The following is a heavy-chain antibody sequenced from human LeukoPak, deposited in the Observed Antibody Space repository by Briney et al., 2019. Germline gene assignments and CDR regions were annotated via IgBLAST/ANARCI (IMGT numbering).Heavy chain of an antibody. CDR3: ARHEWELQITTTFDY. CDR2: IWYDGSNK. CDR1: GFTFSSYG. D-gene: IGHD1-26*01. Sequence: GGSLRLSCAASGFTFSSYGMHWVRQAPGKGLEWVAVIWYDGSNKYYADSVKGRFTISRDNSKNTLYLQMNSLRAEDTAVYYCARHEWELQITTTFDYWGQGTLVTVSS. V-gene: IGHV3-33*01. J-gene: IGHJ4*02.